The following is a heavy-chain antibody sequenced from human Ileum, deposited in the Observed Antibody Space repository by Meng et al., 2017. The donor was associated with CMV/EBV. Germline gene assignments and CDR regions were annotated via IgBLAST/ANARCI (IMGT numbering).Heavy chain of an antibody. D-gene: IGHD3-10*01. V-gene: IGHV3-66*01. Sequence: EVRLAESGGGLVQPGGSLRLSCAGSGFIVSDNYMSWVRQAPGKGLEWVSVIFIDGSTYYADSVKDRFVISRDHSKNTLYIQMYSLTADDTAVYFCANYNQRPNGVECWGQGTLVTVSS. J-gene: IGHJ4*02. CDR2: IFIDGST. CDR1: GFIVSDNY. CDR3: ANYNQRPNGVEC.